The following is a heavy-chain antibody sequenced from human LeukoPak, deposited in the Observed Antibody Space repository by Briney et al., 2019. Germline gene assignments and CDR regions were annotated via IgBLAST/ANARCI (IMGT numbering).Heavy chain of an antibody. V-gene: IGHV3-48*04. J-gene: IGHJ4*02. CDR2: ISSSSSTI. CDR1: RFTFSSYS. CDR3: ARVLSEGLDY. Sequence: GGSLRLSCAASRFTFSSYSMNWVRQAPGKGLEWVSYISSSSSTIYYADSVKGRFTISRDNAKNSLYLQMNSLRAEDTAVYYCARVLSEGLDYWGQETLVTVSS.